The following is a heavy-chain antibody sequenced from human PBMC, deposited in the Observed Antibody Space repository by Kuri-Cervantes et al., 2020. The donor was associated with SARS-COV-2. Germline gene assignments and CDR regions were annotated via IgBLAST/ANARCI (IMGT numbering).Heavy chain of an antibody. V-gene: IGHV4-59*01. CDR1: GGSFSGYY. Sequence: GSLRLSCAVYGGSFSGYYWSWIRQPPGKGLEWIGYIYYSGSTNYNPSLKSRVTISVDTSKNQFSLKLSSVTAADTAVYYCATVYYDSSGYYYRWFDPWGQGTLVTVSS. CDR2: IYYSGST. D-gene: IGHD3-22*01. CDR3: ATVYYDSSGYYYRWFDP. J-gene: IGHJ5*02.